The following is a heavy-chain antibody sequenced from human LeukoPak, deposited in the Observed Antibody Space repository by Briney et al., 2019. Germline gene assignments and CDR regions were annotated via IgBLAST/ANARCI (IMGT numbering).Heavy chain of an antibody. CDR3: ARGRGYSYGDFDY. V-gene: IGHV1-8*01. J-gene: IGHJ4*02. CDR1: GYTFTSYD. D-gene: IGHD5-18*01. CDR2: MNPNSGNT. Sequence: ASVKVSCKASGYTFTSYDINWVRQATGQGLEWMGWMNPNSGNTGYAQKFQGRVTMTRDTSISTAYMELSRLRSDDTAVYYCARGRGYSYGDFDYWGQGTLVTVSS.